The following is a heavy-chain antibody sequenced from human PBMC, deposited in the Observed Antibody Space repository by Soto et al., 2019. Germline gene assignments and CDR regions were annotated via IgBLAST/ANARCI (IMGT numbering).Heavy chain of an antibody. CDR2: IYYSGST. V-gene: IGHV4-30-4*01. Sequence: TSETLSLTCTVSGGSISNGDYYWSWIRQPPGKGLEWIGYIYYSGSTNYNPSLKSRVTLSVDTSKNQFSLKLSSVTAADTAVYYCARLGGSYAVPHFDYWGQGTLVTVSS. CDR1: GGSISNGDYY. D-gene: IGHD1-26*01. CDR3: ARLGGSYAVPHFDY. J-gene: IGHJ4*02.